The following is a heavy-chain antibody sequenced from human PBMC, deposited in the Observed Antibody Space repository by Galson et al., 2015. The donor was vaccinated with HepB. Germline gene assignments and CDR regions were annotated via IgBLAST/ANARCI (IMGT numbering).Heavy chain of an antibody. CDR1: GYTFSSYS. CDR3: ARGAVVEVVGGTQNNWFYP. Sequence: SVKVSCKASGYTFSSYSITWVRQAPGQGLEWMAWISPYNRETHFARKFQGRVTLTTDTFTSTAYMELRSLRSDDTAVYYCARGAVVEVVGGTQNNWFYPLGPGSLVTVSS. CDR2: ISPYNRET. V-gene: IGHV1-18*01. D-gene: IGHD2-15*01. J-gene: IGHJ5*02.